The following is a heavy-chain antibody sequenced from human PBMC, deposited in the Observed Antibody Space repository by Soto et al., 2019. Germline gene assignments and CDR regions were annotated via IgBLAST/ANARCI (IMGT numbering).Heavy chain of an antibody. D-gene: IGHD1-7*01. V-gene: IGHV3-33*01. J-gene: IGHJ3*02. Sequence: PGGSLRLSCAASGFTFNNYAMHWVRQAPGKGLEWVAVIWYVGDNRYYADSVKGRFTISRDNSRNTLYLQMSSLRAEDTAMYYCARGQILELRSLGAFDIWGQGTMVTVSS. CDR3: ARGQILELRSLGAFDI. CDR2: IWYVGDNR. CDR1: GFTFNNYA.